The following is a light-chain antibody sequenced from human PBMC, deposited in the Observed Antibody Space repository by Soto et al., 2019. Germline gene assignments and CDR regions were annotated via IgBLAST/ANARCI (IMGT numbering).Light chain of an antibody. V-gene: IGLV2-8*01. CDR3: SSYAGSNNLVV. CDR1: SSDVGGYNY. J-gene: IGLJ2*01. Sequence: QSALTQPPSASGSPGQSVTISCTGTSSDVGGYNYVSWYQQHPGKAPKLMIYEVSKRPSGVPDRFSGSKSGNTASLTVSGXXXXXXXDYYCSSYAGSNNLVVFGGGTKLTV. CDR2: EVS.